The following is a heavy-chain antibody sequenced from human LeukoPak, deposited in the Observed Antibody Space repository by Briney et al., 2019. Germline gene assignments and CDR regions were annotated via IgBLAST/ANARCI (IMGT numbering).Heavy chain of an antibody. Sequence: PSETLSLTCTVSGGSISSYYWSWIRQPPGRGLEWIGYIYTSGSTNYNPSLKSRVTISVDTSKNQFSLKLSSVTAADTAVYYCARLYDSSGYYYPFDYWGQGTLVTVSS. V-gene: IGHV4-4*08. CDR3: ARLYDSSGYYYPFDY. CDR1: GGSISSYY. CDR2: IYTSGST. D-gene: IGHD3-22*01. J-gene: IGHJ4*02.